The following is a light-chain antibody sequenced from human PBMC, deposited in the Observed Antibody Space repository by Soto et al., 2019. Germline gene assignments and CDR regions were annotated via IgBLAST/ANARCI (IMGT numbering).Light chain of an antibody. V-gene: IGKV1-5*03. CDR1: QSINNW. J-gene: IGKJ1*01. CDR3: QQYESFPRT. CDR2: KAS. Sequence: DIQMTQSPSTLSASVGDRVTITCRASQSINNWLAWYQQKPGKAPKLFLFKASTLASGVPARFSGSGSGTEFTLSISSLQPDDFATYFCQQYESFPRTFGQGTKVEIK.